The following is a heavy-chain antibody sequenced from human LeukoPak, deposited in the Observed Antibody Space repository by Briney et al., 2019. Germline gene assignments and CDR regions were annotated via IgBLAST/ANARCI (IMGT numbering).Heavy chain of an antibody. D-gene: IGHD6-13*01. CDR3: ARDGGEVIIAAAAHNWFDP. CDR2: INPSGGST. Sequence: ASVKVSCRASGYAFSSYFLHWVRQAPGQGLEWMGIINPSGGSTTYAQKLQGRVTMTRDTSTSTVYMELSSLRSEDTAVYYCARDGGEVIIAAAAHNWFDPWGQGTLVTVSS. V-gene: IGHV1-46*04. CDR1: GYAFSSYF. J-gene: IGHJ5*02.